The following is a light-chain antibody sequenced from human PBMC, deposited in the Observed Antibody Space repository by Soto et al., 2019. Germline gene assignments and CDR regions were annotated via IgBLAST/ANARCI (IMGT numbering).Light chain of an antibody. CDR2: GAS. J-gene: IGKJ2*01. V-gene: IGKV3-15*01. CDR1: QRVGSN. Sequence: EIGMTQSPATLSVSPGERVTLSCRASQRVGSNLAWYQQMPGQAPRLLINGASTRATGISDRFSGSGFGTEFTLTISSLQYEDSAVYYCQQYNNWSPYTFGQGTKLEIK. CDR3: QQYNNWSPYT.